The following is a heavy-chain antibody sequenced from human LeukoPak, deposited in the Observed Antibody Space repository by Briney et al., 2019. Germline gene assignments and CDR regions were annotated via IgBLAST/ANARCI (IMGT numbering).Heavy chain of an antibody. D-gene: IGHD2-2*01. CDR3: AKGQDCSSTSCQYFDY. V-gene: IGHV3-9*01. J-gene: IGHJ4*02. CDR2: PRWNSGSL. Sequence: SLTLSSAASTSTLDDYAMHWVRQAPGQGLQAVSGPRWNSGSLGYAGSVKGRFTISRDNAKNSLYLQMNSLRAEDTALYYCAKGQDCSSTSCQYFDYWGQGTLVTVSS. CDR1: TSTLDDYA.